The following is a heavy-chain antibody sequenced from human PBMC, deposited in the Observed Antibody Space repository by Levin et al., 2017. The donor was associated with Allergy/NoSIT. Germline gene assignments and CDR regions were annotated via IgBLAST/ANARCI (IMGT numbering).Heavy chain of an antibody. V-gene: IGHV4-30-4*01. CDR1: GGSITSGDYY. D-gene: IGHD3-10*01. CDR3: AREVVGVRGVRTEGGAVDV. CDR2: IYYNGKT. Sequence: SETLSLTCTVSGGSITSGDYYWTWIRQPPGKGPEWIGYIYYNGKTYYSPSLKSRITISIDTSKSQFSLKLNSVTVAATAVYYCAREVVGVRGVRTEGGAVDVWGQGTMVTVSS. J-gene: IGHJ3*01.